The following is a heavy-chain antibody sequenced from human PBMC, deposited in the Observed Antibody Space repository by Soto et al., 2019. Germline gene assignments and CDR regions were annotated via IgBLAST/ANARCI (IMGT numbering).Heavy chain of an antibody. CDR3: ASSRSVEVVPAAMPVGVSGWFDP. D-gene: IGHD2-2*01. V-gene: IGHV1-3*01. CDR1: GYTFTSYA. Sequence: QVQLVQSGAEVKKPGASVKVSCKASGYTFTSYAMHWVRQAPGQRLEWMGWINAGNGNTKYSQKFQGRVTITRDTSASTAYMELSSLRSEDTAVYYCASSRSVEVVPAAMPVGVSGWFDPWGQGTLVTVSS. J-gene: IGHJ5*02. CDR2: INAGNGNT.